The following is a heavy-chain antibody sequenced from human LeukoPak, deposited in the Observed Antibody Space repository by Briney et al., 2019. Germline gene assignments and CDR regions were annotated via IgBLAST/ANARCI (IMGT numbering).Heavy chain of an antibody. CDR1: GGSISSSYY. V-gene: IGHV4-39*07. Sequence: SETLSLTCTVSGGSISSSYYWGWIRQPPGKGLEWIGSIYYSGSTYYNPSLKSRVTISVDTSKNQFSLKLSSVTAADTAVYYCVRDSYDSSKRGYYYYYYYYMDVWGKGTTVTISS. CDR2: IYYSGST. D-gene: IGHD3-22*01. CDR3: VRDSYDSSKRGYYYYYYYYMDV. J-gene: IGHJ6*03.